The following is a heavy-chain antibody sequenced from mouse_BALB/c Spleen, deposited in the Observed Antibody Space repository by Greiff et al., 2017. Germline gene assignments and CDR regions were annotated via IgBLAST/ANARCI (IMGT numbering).Heavy chain of an antibody. Sequence: EVQGVESGGDLVKPGGSLKLSCAASGFTFSSYGMSWVRQTPDKRLEWVATISSGGSYTYYPDSVKGRFTISRDNAKNTLYLQMSSLKSEDTAMYYCAVTTDWYFDVWGAGTTVTVSS. D-gene: IGHD2-13*01. CDR2: ISSGGSYT. CDR1: GFTFSSYG. V-gene: IGHV5-6*01. J-gene: IGHJ1*01. CDR3: AVTTDWYFDV.